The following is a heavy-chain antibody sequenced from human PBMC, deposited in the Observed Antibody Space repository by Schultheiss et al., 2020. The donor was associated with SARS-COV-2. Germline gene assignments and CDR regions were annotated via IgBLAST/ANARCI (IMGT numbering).Heavy chain of an antibody. Sequence: GGSLRLSCAASGFTFSDYYMSWIRQAPGKGLEWVSYISSSSSYIYYADSVKGRFTISRDNSKNTLYLQMNSLRAEDTAVYYCARITEYSSSWYGAFDIWGQGTMVTVSS. CDR3: ARITEYSSSWYGAFDI. V-gene: IGHV3-11*06. J-gene: IGHJ3*02. D-gene: IGHD6-13*01. CDR2: ISSSSSYI. CDR1: GFTFSDYY.